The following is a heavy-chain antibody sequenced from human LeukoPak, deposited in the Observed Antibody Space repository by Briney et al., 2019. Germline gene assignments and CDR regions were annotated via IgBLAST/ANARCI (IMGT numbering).Heavy chain of an antibody. V-gene: IGHV3-30-3*01. D-gene: IGHD2-2*01. CDR1: GFTFSDYA. Sequence: PGRSLRLSCAASGFTFSDYAIHWVRQAPGKGLEWVSVISNVGGSKHYADSVKGRFTISRDNSKNTLLLQMNSLRPEDTAVYYCARDLSTGRADYCFDSWGQGTLVTVSS. CDR3: ARDLSTGRADYCFDS. J-gene: IGHJ4*02. CDR2: ISNVGGSK.